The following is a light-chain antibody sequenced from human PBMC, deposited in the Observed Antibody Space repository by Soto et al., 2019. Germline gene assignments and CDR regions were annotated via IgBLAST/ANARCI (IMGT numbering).Light chain of an antibody. V-gene: IGKV1-5*03. CDR2: KAS. J-gene: IGKJ4*01. CDR3: QQYNTYPLT. CDR1: QSISTW. Sequence: DIQMTQSPSPLSASVGDRVTITCRASQSISTWLAWYQQKPGKAPKLLIYKASSLEGGVPSRFSGSGSGTEFYITISSLQPDDFATYYCQQYNTYPLTFGGGTTVEIK.